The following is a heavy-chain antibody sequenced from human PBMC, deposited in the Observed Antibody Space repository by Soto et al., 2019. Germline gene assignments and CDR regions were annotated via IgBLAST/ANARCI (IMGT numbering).Heavy chain of an antibody. CDR2: INPNSGGT. Sequence: QVQLVQSGAEVKKPGASVKVSCKASGYTFTGYYMHWVRQAPGQGLEWMGWINPNSGGTNYAQKLQGWVTMTRDTSISTAYMALSRLTSDDTAVYYCARYARGDEAPMDYWGQGTLVTLSS. CDR1: GYTFTGYY. CDR3: ARYARGDEAPMDY. V-gene: IGHV1-2*04. D-gene: IGHD2-2*01. J-gene: IGHJ4*02.